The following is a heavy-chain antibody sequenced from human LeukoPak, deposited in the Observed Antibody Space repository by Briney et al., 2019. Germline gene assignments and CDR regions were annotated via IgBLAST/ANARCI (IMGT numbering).Heavy chain of an antibody. Sequence: PSETLSLTCTVSGGSISSYYWSWIRQSAGKGLEWIGRVYNSGKTDFNPSLKSRVTMSGDTSKKQVTLKLRSVTAADTAVYYCATKHLWSDGFDIWGQGRMVTVSS. CDR2: VYNSGKT. D-gene: IGHD2-21*01. V-gene: IGHV4-4*07. CDR3: ATKHLWSDGFDI. J-gene: IGHJ3*02. CDR1: GGSISSYY.